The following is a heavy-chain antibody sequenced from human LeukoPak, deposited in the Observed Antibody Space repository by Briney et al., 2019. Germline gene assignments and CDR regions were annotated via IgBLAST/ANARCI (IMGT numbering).Heavy chain of an antibody. J-gene: IGHJ6*03. CDR1: GGTFSSYA. V-gene: IGHV1-69*05. CDR2: IIPIFGTA. Sequence: SVKVPCKASGGTFSSYAISWVRQAPGQGLEWMGGIIPIFGTANYAQKFQGRVTITTDESTSTAYMELSSLRSEDTAVYYCAVGDIVVVPAANTYYYYMDVWGKGTTVTVSS. D-gene: IGHD2-2*01. CDR3: AVGDIVVVPAANTYYYYMDV.